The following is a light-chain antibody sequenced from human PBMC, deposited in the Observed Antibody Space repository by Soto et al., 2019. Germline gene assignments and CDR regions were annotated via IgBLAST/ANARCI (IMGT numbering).Light chain of an antibody. CDR3: CSYAGSYTFV. Sequence: QSVLTQPASVSGSPGQSITISCTGTTSDVGGYDYVSWYQQHPGQAPKLLIYDVSKRPSGVPDRFSGSKSGNTASLTISGLQAEDEADYYCCSYAGSYTFVFGIGTKVTVL. V-gene: IGLV2-11*01. J-gene: IGLJ1*01. CDR2: DVS. CDR1: TSDVGGYDY.